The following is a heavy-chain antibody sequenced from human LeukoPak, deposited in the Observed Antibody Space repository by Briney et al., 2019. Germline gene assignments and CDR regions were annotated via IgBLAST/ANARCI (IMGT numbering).Heavy chain of an antibody. CDR2: IRSKGYGGTA. D-gene: IGHD3-9*01. V-gene: IGHV3-49*03. CDR1: GFTFGDYS. Sequence: PGRSLRLSCTTSGFTFGDYSMSWFRQAPGKGLEWVGFIRSKGYGGTAEYAASVKGRFTISRDDSNSIAYLQMDSLKTEDTAVYYCTREIRYFDWFQADYWGQETLVTVSS. J-gene: IGHJ4*02. CDR3: TREIRYFDWFQADY.